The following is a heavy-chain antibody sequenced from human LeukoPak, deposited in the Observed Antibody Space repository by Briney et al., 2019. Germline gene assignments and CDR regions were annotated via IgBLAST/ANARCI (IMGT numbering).Heavy chain of an antibody. J-gene: IGHJ3*02. CDR3: AVVVVPAADSVDFDI. D-gene: IGHD2-2*01. V-gene: IGHV4-61*01. Sequence: CESLSLTCTVSGDSVSSGSDYWSWIRQPPGKGLEWIGYIYYSGSTKYNPSLKSRVTISVDTSKNQFSLKLSSVTAADTAVYYCAVVVVPAADSVDFDIWGQGTMVTVSS. CDR2: IYYSGST. CDR1: GDSVSSGSDY.